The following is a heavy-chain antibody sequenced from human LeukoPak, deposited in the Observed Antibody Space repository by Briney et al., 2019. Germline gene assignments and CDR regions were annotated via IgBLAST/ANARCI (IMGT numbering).Heavy chain of an antibody. CDR1: GFTFSSYG. Sequence: GGSLRLSCAASGFTFSSYGMHWVRQAPGKGLEWVAVIWYDGSNKYYADSVKGRSTISRDNSKNTLYLQMNSLRAEDTAVYYCAREEVTGTIRREEDYWGQGTLVTVSS. CDR3: AREEVTGTIRREEDY. CDR2: IWYDGSNK. J-gene: IGHJ4*02. V-gene: IGHV3-33*01. D-gene: IGHD1-20*01.